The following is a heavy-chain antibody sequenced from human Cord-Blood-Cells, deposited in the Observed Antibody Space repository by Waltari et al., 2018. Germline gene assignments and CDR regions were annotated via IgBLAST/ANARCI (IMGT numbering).Heavy chain of an antibody. CDR2: IIPIFGTA. Sequence: EQLVQSGAVVKKTGSSVKVSCKASGGTFISYAISCMRQAPGHGLEWMGGIIPIFGTANYAQKFQGRVTITADESTSTAYMELSSLRSEDTAVYYCAREPYDYVWGSDRGFDPWGQGTLVTVSS. J-gene: IGHJ5*02. CDR3: AREPYDYVWGSDRGFDP. D-gene: IGHD3-16*02. CDR1: GGTFISYA. V-gene: IGHV1-69*01.